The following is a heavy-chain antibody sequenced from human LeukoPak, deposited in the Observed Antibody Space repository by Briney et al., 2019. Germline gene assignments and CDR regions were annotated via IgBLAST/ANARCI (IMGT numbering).Heavy chain of an antibody. V-gene: IGHV3-30-3*01. J-gene: IGHJ4*02. CDR3: ASPFYYGSGSYYFDY. D-gene: IGHD3-10*01. Sequence: GGSLRLSCAASGFTFSSYAMHWVRQAPGKGLEWVAVISYDGSNKYYADSVKGRFTISRDNSKNTLYLQMNSLGAEDTAVYYCASPFYYGSGSYYFDYWGRGTLVTVSS. CDR2: ISYDGSNK. CDR1: GFTFSSYA.